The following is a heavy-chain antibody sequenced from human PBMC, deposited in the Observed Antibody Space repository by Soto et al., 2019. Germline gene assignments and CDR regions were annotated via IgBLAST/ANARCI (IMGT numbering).Heavy chain of an antibody. Sequence: QVQLVQSGAEVKKPGSSVKVSCKASGGTFSSYAISWVRQAPGQGLEWMGGIIPIFGTANYAQKFQGRVTITADESTSTAYMELSSLRSEDTAVYYCASLHYDSSGYYVSVPRGAFDIWGQGTMVTVSS. CDR3: ASLHYDSSGYYVSVPRGAFDI. V-gene: IGHV1-69*01. D-gene: IGHD3-22*01. J-gene: IGHJ3*02. CDR1: GGTFSSYA. CDR2: IIPIFGTA.